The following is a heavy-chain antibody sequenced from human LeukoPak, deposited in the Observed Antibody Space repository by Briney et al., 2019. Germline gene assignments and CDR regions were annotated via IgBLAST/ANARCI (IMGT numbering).Heavy chain of an antibody. Sequence: HPSETLSLTCTVSGGSVSSGTFYWGWIRQPPGKGLEWIGNLYSSGSTYYNPSLKSRVTLSVDTFKNQFSLKLTSVTAADTAVYYCAGQYYDILTGYPRPDFFYWGQGTLVTVSS. V-gene: IGHV4-39*07. CDR1: GGSVSSGTFY. CDR2: LYSSGST. D-gene: IGHD3-9*01. CDR3: AGQYYDILTGYPRPDFFY. J-gene: IGHJ4*02.